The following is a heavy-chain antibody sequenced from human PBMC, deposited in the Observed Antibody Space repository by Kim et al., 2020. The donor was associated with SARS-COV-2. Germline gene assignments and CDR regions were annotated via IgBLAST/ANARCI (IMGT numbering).Heavy chain of an antibody. Sequence: YADSVKGRFTISRDNSKYSVYLQMNSLRAEDSAVYYCTRDGGGDCNWFDPWGQGTLVTVSS. V-gene: IGHV3-48*03. D-gene: IGHD2-21*02. CDR3: TRDGGGDCNWFDP. J-gene: IGHJ5*02.